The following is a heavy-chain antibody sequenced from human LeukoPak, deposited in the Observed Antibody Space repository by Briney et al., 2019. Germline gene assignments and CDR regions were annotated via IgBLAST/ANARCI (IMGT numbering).Heavy chain of an antibody. Sequence: SETLSLTCTVSGGSISSSSYYWGWIRQPPGKGLEWIGSIYYSGSTYYNPSLKSRVTISVDTSKNQFSLKLSSVTAADTAVYYCAREPLGLWSRYFDYWGQGTLVTVSS. V-gene: IGHV4-39*02. CDR2: IYYSGST. CDR3: AREPLGLWSRYFDY. D-gene: IGHD3-10*01. CDR1: GGSISSSSYY. J-gene: IGHJ4*02.